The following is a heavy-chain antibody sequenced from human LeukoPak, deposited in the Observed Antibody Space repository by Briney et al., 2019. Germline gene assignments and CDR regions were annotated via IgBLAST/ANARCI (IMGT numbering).Heavy chain of an antibody. V-gene: IGHV4-59*12. CDR1: GGSISSYY. J-gene: IGHJ4*02. Sequence: PSETLSLTCTVSGGSISSYYWTWIRQPPGKGLEWIGYVYYSGSTKYNPSLKSRVTISADTSKNQFSLQLTSVTAADTAVYHCARETYCSGGTCFFGPDYWGQGTLVTVSS. D-gene: IGHD2-15*01. CDR2: VYYSGST. CDR3: ARETYCSGGTCFFGPDY.